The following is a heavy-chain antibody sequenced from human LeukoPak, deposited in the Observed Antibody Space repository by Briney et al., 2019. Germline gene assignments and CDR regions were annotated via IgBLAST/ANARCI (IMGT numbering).Heavy chain of an antibody. V-gene: IGHV3-30-3*01. D-gene: IGHD2-15*01. Sequence: GRSLRLSCAASGFTFSSYSMHWVRQAPGKGLEWVAVISYDGSNKYYADSVKGRFTISRDNARKTLFLQMNSLRVDDTAVYYCARAVVPAAVPYFWGQGTLVTVSP. CDR3: ARAVVPAAVPYF. CDR2: ISYDGSNK. J-gene: IGHJ4*02. CDR1: GFTFSSYS.